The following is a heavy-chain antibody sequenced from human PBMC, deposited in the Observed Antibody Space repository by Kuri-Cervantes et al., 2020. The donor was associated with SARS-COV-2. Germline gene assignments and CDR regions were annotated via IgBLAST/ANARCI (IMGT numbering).Heavy chain of an antibody. CDR1: GGSFSGYY. CDR3: ARQNSSGCFPS. V-gene: IGHV4-34*01. J-gene: IGHJ5*02. CDR2: INHSGST. D-gene: IGHD6-19*01. Sequence: SQTLSLTCAVYGGSFSGYYWSWIRQPPGKGLEWIGEINHSGSTNYNPSLKSRVTISVDTSKNQFSLRLSSVTAADTAMFYFARQNSSGCFPSWGQGTLVTVSS.